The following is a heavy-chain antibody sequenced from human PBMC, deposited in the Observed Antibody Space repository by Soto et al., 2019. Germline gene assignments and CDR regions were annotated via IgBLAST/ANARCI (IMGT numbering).Heavy chain of an antibody. D-gene: IGHD3-22*01. J-gene: IGHJ4*02. CDR2: IYHTGST. CDR3: ARSMFYSDGINYSPFEY. CDR1: GGSMSRGDYY. V-gene: IGHV4-30-4*01. Sequence: SETLSLTCTVSGGSMSRGDYYWSWIRQPPGKGLEWIGFIYHTGSTYYSPSLKNRVAISVDTSKNQFSLRLSSVTAADTAVYYCARSMFYSDGINYSPFEYWGQGTLVTVSS.